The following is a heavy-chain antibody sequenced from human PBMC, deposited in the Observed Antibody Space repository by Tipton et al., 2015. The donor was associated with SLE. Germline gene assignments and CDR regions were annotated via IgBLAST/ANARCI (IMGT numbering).Heavy chain of an antibody. CDR3: AREGVPRTRGFDY. Sequence: TLSLTCAVYGGSFSSYYWSWIRQPPGKGLEWIGYIYYSGSTNYNPSLKSRVTISVDTSKNQFSLKLSSVTAADTAVYYCAREGVPRTRGFDYWGQGTLVTVSS. V-gene: IGHV4-59*12. CDR1: GGSFSSYY. D-gene: IGHD1-1*01. J-gene: IGHJ4*02. CDR2: IYYSGST.